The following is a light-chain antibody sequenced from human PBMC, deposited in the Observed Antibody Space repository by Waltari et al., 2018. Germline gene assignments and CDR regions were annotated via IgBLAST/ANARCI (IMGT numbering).Light chain of an antibody. CDR1: HTINNY. V-gene: IGKV1-5*01. J-gene: IGKJ4*01. CDR3: QQYDFYSLT. CDR2: DAS. Sequence: DIQMHQSPSTLSASEGDRVTITCRASHTINNYLAWYQQKPGKAPKLVIYDASSLESGVPSRFSGSGSGTEFTLTISSLQPDDFATYYCQQYDFYSLTFGGGTRVEIK.